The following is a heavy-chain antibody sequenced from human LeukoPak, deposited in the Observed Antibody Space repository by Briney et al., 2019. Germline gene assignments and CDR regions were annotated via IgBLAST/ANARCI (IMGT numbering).Heavy chain of an antibody. D-gene: IGHD3-22*01. CDR3: AKGGTYYYDSSGYT. V-gene: IGHV3-30*04. Sequence: GGSLRLSCAASGFTFSSYAMHWVRQAPGKGLEWVALISNDGRNKYHADSVKGRFTISRDNSKNTVYLQMNSLRAEDTAVYYCAKGGTYYYDSSGYTWGQGTLVTVSS. CDR1: GFTFSSYA. CDR2: ISNDGRNK. J-gene: IGHJ5*02.